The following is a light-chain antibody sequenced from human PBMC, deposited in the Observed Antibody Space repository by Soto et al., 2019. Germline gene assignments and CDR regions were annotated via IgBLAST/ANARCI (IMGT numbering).Light chain of an antibody. V-gene: IGKV3-11*01. CDR3: QQRSDWPPA. J-gene: IGKJ1*01. CDR1: QGIGDT. CDR2: DTS. Sequence: EIIMTQSPATLSVSPGEGVTLSCRASQGIGDTLAWYQHKPGQTPRLLIYDTSARATGVPARFSGSRSGTEFTLTISSLEPEDFAVYYCQQRSDWPPAFGQGTKVDIK.